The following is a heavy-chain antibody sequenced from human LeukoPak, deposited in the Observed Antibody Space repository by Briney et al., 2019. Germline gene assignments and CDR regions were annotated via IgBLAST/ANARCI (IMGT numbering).Heavy chain of an antibody. D-gene: IGHD3-16*01. Sequence: GGSLRLSCADSGFTFSSYWMHWVRQAPGKGLVWVSRLSGDGSRTTYADSVRGRFTISRDNAKNSLYLQMSNLRAEDTAVYFCARGGGLDVWGQGATVTVSS. J-gene: IGHJ6*02. CDR1: GFTFSSYW. CDR3: ARGGGLDV. V-gene: IGHV3-74*01. CDR2: LSGDGSRT.